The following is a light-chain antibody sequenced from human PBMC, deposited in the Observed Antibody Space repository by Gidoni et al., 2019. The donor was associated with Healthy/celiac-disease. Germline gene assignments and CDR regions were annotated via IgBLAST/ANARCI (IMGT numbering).Light chain of an antibody. CDR3: QQSYSTPRT. J-gene: IGKJ2*01. CDR1: QSISSY. Sequence: DIQMTQSPSSLSASVGDRVTITCRASQSISSYLNWYQQKPGKAPKLLIYAASSLQIGVPSRFSGSGSGTDFTLTISSLQPEDFATYYCQQSYSTPRTFGQXTKLEIK. CDR2: AAS. V-gene: IGKV1-39*01.